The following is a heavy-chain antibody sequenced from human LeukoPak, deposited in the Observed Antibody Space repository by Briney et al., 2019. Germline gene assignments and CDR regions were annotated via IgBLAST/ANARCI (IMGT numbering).Heavy chain of an antibody. D-gene: IGHD1-7*01. CDR3: AILLRPELHYGMDA. J-gene: IGHJ6*02. CDR1: GFTFSDYY. CDR2: ISSSGSLI. Sequence: GGSLRLSCAASGFTFSDYYMSWIRQAPGKGLEWVSYISSSGSLISYADSVKGRFTISRDNAKNSLYLQMNSLRAEDTAVYYCAILLRPELHYGMDAWGQGTTVTVSS. V-gene: IGHV3-11*04.